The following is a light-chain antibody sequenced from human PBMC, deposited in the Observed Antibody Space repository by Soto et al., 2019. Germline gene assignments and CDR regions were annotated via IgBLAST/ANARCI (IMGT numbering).Light chain of an antibody. CDR1: SSNIGGTNY. V-gene: IGLV1-47*02. J-gene: IGLJ2*01. Sequence: QSVLTQPPSAPGTPGQKVFISCSGSSSNIGGTNYADWYQQLPGAAPKLLMHSNNLRPSGVPERISGSKFGTAASLAISGLRSEDEGVYYCASWDDRLGAVIFGGGTKVTVL. CDR2: SNN. CDR3: ASWDDRLGAVI.